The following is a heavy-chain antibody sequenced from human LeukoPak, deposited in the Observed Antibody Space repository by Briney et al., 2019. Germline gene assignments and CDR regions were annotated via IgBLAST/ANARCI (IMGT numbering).Heavy chain of an antibody. V-gene: IGHV1-2*06. D-gene: IGHD3-22*01. CDR2: INPNSGGT. J-gene: IGHJ4*02. CDR3: ARVPYDSSGYYWEVYSDY. CDR1: GYTFTGYY. Sequence: ASVKVSCKASGYTFTGYYMHWVRQAPGQGLEWMGRINPNSGGTNYAQKFQGRVTMTRDTSISTAYMELSRLRSDDTAVYYCARVPYDSSGYYWEVYSDYWGQGTLVTVSS.